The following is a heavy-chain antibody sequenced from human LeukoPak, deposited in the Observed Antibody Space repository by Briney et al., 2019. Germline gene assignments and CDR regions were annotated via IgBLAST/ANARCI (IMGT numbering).Heavy chain of an antibody. V-gene: IGHV3-11*01. D-gene: IGHD3-22*01. J-gene: IGHJ4*02. Sequence: GGSLRLSCAASGFTFSDYYMSWIRQAPGKGLEWVSYISSSGSTISYAGSVKGRFTISRDNAKNSLYLQMNSLRAEDTAVYYCARGNCYDSSDYYYYWGQGTLVTVSS. CDR2: ISSSGSTI. CDR3: ARGNCYDSSDYYYY. CDR1: GFTFSDYY.